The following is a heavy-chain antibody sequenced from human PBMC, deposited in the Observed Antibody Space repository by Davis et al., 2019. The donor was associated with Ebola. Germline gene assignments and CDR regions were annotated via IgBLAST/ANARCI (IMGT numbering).Heavy chain of an antibody. D-gene: IGHD6-19*01. CDR1: GLIFSSYA. CDR2: ISSSGFYT. CDR3: AGGKDSSGWYGDDAFDF. Sequence: GGSLRLSCAASGLIFSSYAMTWVRQAPGKGPEWVSAISSSGFYTYYADAVKGRFTISRDNAKNSVHLQMNSLRAEDTAVYYCAGGKDSSGWYGDDAFDFWGQGTMVTVSS. J-gene: IGHJ3*01. V-gene: IGHV3-21*01.